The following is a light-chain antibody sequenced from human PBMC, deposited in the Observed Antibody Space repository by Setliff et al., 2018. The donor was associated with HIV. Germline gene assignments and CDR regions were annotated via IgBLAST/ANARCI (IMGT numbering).Light chain of an antibody. CDR3: SSYAGSSTYV. CDR1: SSDVGTYNF. V-gene: IGLV2-14*03. CDR2: DVS. Sequence: QSALTQPASVSGSPGQSITISSTGISSDVGTYNFVSWYQQHPGKAPKLMIYDVSNRPSGVSNRFSGSKSGNTASLTISGLQAEDEADYYCSSYAGSSTYVFGTGTKVTVL. J-gene: IGLJ1*01.